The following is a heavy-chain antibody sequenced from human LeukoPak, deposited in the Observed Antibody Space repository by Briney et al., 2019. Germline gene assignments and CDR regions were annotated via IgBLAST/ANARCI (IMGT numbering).Heavy chain of an antibody. Sequence: GGSLRLSCAASGWSFRSCWMHWVRQAPGKELVWVSRINGDGSTTNYADSVRGRFTISRDNAKNTLYLQMNSLRADDSAVYFCASLVGGYYPPVEAFDVWGQGTMVTVSS. CDR2: INGDGSTT. CDR1: GWSFRSCW. CDR3: ASLVGGYYPPVEAFDV. D-gene: IGHD3-3*01. V-gene: IGHV3-74*01. J-gene: IGHJ3*01.